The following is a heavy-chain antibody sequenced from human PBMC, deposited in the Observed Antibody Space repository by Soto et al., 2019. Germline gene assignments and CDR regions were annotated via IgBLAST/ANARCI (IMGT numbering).Heavy chain of an antibody. CDR1: GGSISSYY. J-gene: IGHJ5*02. D-gene: IGHD3-10*01. V-gene: IGHV4-59*01. Sequence: QVQLQESGPGLVKPSETPSLTCTVSGGSISSYYWSWIRQPPGKGLEWIGYIYYSGSTNYNPSLKSRVTISVDTSKNQFSLKLSSVTAADTAVYYCARYYGSGSYYISPLNWFDPWGQGTLVTVSS. CDR2: IYYSGST. CDR3: ARYYGSGSYYISPLNWFDP.